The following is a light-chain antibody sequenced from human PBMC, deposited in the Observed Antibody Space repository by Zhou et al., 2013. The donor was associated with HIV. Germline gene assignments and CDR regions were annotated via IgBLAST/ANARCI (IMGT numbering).Light chain of an antibody. CDR2: DVT. CDR1: SSDVGGYNY. CDR3: SSYTSSSTVYV. V-gene: IGLV2-14*01. Sequence: QSVLTQPASVSGSPGQSITISCTGTSSDVGGYNYVSWYQQYPGKAPKLMIYDVTKRPSGVSNRFSGSKSGNTASLTISGLQAEDEADYYCSSYTSSSTVYVFGTGTKVTVL. J-gene: IGLJ1*01.